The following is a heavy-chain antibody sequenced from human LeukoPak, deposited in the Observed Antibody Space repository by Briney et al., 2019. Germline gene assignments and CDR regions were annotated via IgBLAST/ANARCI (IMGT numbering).Heavy chain of an antibody. J-gene: IGHJ4*02. V-gene: IGHV1-18*01. CDR2: ISTYNGNT. CDR3: ARDTYNSGWCSDY. D-gene: IGHD6-19*01. CDR1: GYTFTSYG. Sequence: ASVKVSCKTSGYTFTSYGISWVRQAPGHGVERMGWISTYNGNTNYAPNLQGRIIMTTDTSTSTAYMELRSLRSDDTAVYYCARDTYNSGWCSDYWGQGTLVTVSS.